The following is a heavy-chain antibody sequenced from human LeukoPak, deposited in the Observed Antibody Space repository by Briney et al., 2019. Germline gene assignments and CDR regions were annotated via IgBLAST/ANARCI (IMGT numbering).Heavy chain of an antibody. V-gene: IGHV3-33*08. J-gene: IGHJ3*02. CDR3: AREGDGYNSDAFDI. CDR1: GFTFSNYG. CDR2: IRYDGSNK. D-gene: IGHD5-24*01. Sequence: TGGSLRLSCAASGFTFSNYGMHWVRQAPGKGLEWLAIIRYDGSNKYYADSVKGRFTISRDNSKNTLYLQMNSLRAEDTAVYYCAREGDGYNSDAFDIWGQGTMVTVSS.